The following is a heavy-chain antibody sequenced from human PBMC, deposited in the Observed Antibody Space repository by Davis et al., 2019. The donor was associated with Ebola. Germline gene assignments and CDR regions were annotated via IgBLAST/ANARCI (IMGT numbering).Heavy chain of an antibody. Sequence: PGGSLRLSCAGSGFTFNFYVMSWVRQAPGKGLEWVSAIDGGDGSTYYADSVKGRFTISRDNSKNTLYLQMNSLRAEDTAVYYCARPYYYDPYDYWGQGTLVTVSS. J-gene: IGHJ4*02. CDR1: GFTFNFYV. CDR2: IDGGDGST. D-gene: IGHD3-22*01. V-gene: IGHV3-23*01. CDR3: ARPYYYDPYDY.